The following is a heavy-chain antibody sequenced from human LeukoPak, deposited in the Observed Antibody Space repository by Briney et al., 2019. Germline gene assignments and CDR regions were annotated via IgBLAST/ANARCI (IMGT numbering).Heavy chain of an antibody. CDR2: IYYSGST. Sequence: PSETLSLTCTVSGGSISSYYWSWIRQPPGKGLEWIGYIYYSGSTNYNPSLKSRVTISVDTSKNQFSLKLSSVTAADTAVYYCARGHYDILTGYTYYYYYYMDVWGKGTTVTISS. D-gene: IGHD3-9*01. J-gene: IGHJ6*03. CDR3: ARGHYDILTGYTYYYYYYMDV. V-gene: IGHV4-59*01. CDR1: GGSISSYY.